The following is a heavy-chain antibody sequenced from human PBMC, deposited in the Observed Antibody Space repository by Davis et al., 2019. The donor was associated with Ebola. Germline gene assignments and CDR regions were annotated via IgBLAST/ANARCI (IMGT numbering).Heavy chain of an antibody. CDR1: GYTFTSYD. CDR3: ARSSDLSSRYCSSTSCYSDLYYYYYYMDV. V-gene: IGHV1-8*01. CDR2: MNPNSGNT. D-gene: IGHD2-2*01. J-gene: IGHJ6*03. Sequence: ASVKVSCKASGYTFTSYDFNWVRQATGQGLEWMEWMNPNSGNTGYAQKFQGRVTMTRNTSISTAYMELSSLRSEDTAVYYCARSSDLSSRYCSSTSCYSDLYYYYYYMDVWGKGTTVTVSS.